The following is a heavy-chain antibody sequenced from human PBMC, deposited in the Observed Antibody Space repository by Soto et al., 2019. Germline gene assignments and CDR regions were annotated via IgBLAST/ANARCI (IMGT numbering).Heavy chain of an antibody. D-gene: IGHD6-13*01. Sequence: SLRWYSQTFGLTFRTYGVNSIRQVTGMGLEWVAVISYDGSNKYYADSVKGRFTISRDNSKNTLYLQMNSLRAEDTAVYYCARDRGAAAGTRYYYGMDVWGQGT. CDR1: GLTFRTYG. V-gene: IGHV3-30*03. CDR3: ARDRGAAAGTRYYYGMDV. CDR2: ISYDGSNK. J-gene: IGHJ6*02.